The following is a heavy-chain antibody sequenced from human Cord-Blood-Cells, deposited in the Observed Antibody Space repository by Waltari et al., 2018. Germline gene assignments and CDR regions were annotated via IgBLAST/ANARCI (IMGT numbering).Heavy chain of an antibody. CDR1: GSTFSSYG. CDR2: IWYDGSNK. D-gene: IGHD5-18*01. Sequence: QVQLVESGGGVVQPGRSLRLSCAAPGSTFSSYGMHWVRRAPGKGLEWVAVIWYDGSNKYYADSVKGRFTISRDNSKNTLYLQMNSLRAEDTAVYYCARDRGKGLWDYWGQGTLVTVSS. J-gene: IGHJ4*02. V-gene: IGHV3-33*01. CDR3: ARDRGKGLWDY.